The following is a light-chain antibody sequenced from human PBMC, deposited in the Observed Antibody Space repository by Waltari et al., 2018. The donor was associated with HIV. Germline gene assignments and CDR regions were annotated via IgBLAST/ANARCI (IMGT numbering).Light chain of an antibody. Sequence: QSALTQPAPVSGSPGQSITIPCTGTNRDIGKYNLVPWYQQHPGKVPKVLIFEVTTRPSGISHRFSGSKSDNTASLTISGLQAEDEADYYCSSYATGNTYVFGTGTSVTVL. V-gene: IGLV2-23*02. CDR3: SSYATGNTYV. J-gene: IGLJ1*01. CDR2: EVT. CDR1: NRDIGKYNL.